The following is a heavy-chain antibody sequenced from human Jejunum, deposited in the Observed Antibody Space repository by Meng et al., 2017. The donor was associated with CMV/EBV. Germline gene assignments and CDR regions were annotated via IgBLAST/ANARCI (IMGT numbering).Heavy chain of an antibody. Sequence: SYYWGGIRQSPGKGLELIGSIYYSGSTYYNPSLKSRVTISVDTSKNQFSLKLSSVTAADTAVYYCARAVLRFLEWDLSPHPYGMEVWGQGTTVTVSS. D-gene: IGHD3-3*01. CDR2: IYYSGST. V-gene: IGHV4-39*01. CDR1: SYY. J-gene: IGHJ6*02. CDR3: ARAVLRFLEWDLSPHPYGMEV.